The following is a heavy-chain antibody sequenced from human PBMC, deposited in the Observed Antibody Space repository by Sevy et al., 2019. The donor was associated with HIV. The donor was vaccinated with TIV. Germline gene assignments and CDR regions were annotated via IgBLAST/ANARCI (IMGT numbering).Heavy chain of an antibody. J-gene: IGHJ4*02. Sequence: LLMQSQTLSLTCAISGDSVSSNSAAWNWIRQSPSRGLEWLGRTYYRSKWYNDYAVSVKSRITINPDTSKNQFSLQLNSVTPEDTAVYYCAREGYCSGGSCYSGAEWDYWGQGTLVTVSS. CDR1: GDSVSSNSAA. CDR2: TYYRSKWYN. D-gene: IGHD2-15*01. CDR3: AREGYCSGGSCYSGAEWDY. V-gene: IGHV6-1*01.